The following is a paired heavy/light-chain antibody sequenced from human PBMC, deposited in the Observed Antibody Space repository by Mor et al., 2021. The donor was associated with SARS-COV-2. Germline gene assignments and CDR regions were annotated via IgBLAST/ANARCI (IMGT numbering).Heavy chain of an antibody. D-gene: IGHD5-12*01. CDR1: GYTFTDNF. J-gene: IGHJ4*02. CDR2: INPKRGVT. CDR3: ARDKWIIKATSFDH. V-gene: IGHV1-2*02. Sequence: QVQLVQSGAEVKESGASVKVSCKAAGYTFTDNFLHWVRQAPGQGLEWMGWINPKRGVTKYAQKFQGRVTMTRDTSIGTAYMELSSLGSDDTAVYYCARDKWIIKATSFDHWGQGTLVTVAS.
Light chain of an antibody. CDR2: EVT. CDR3: SSYADSGNV. J-gene: IGLJ1*01. CDR1: SADVGNYDR. Sequence: QSALTQPPSVSGSPGQSVTISCTGASADVGNYDRVSWYQQSPGTAPKLMIYEVTHRPSGVPDRFSGSKSGNTASLTISGLQAEDEADYYCSSYADSGNVFGTGTYVTVL. V-gene: IGLV2-18*02.